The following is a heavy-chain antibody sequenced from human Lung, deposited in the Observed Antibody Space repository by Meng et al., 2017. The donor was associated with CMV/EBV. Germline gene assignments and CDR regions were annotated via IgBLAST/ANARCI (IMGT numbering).Heavy chain of an antibody. V-gene: IGHV3-11*01. CDR1: GFIFSDYY. J-gene: IGHJ6*04. D-gene: IGHD2-21*01. Sequence: GEXXRISCAASGFIFSDYYMSWNRQAPGKGLDWVSYISTGGSAIFYADSVEGRFTISRDNAKNSLYLQMNSLRAEDTAVYYCARDRGHTSYFYFYGRDVWXKGTXVTVSS. CDR2: ISTGGSAI. CDR3: ARDRGHTSYFYFYGRDV.